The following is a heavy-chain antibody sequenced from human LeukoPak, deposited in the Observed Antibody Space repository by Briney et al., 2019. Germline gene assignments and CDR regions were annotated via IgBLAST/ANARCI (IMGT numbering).Heavy chain of an antibody. Sequence: SETLSLTCTVSGGSISSGSYYWNWLRQPAGKGLEWIGSIYHSGSTYYNPSLKSRVTISVDTSKNQFSLRLSSVTSADTAVYYCTRTTEYSSGWFDYWGQGTLVTVSS. CDR3: TRTTEYSSGWFDY. CDR2: IYHSGST. D-gene: IGHD6-19*01. V-gene: IGHV4-61*10. CDR1: GGSISSGSYY. J-gene: IGHJ5*01.